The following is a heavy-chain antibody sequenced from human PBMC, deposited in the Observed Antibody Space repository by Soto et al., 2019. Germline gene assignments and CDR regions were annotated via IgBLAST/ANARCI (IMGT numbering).Heavy chain of an antibody. V-gene: IGHV1-18*01. J-gene: IGHJ1*01. CDR1: GYTFTNYG. CDR3: VRGPALGDFQY. CDR2: ISGDNGDT. Sequence: QVQLVQSGAEVKKPGASVKVSCKASGYTFTNYGTSWVRQAPGQGLEYMGWISGDNGDTHYAQKVQGRVTMTTDTSTNTADMELRSLRPDDTAVYYCVRGPALGDFQYWGQGTLVTVSS.